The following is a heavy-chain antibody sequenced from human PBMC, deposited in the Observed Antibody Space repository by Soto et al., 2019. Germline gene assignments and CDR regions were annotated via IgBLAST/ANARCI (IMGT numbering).Heavy chain of an antibody. D-gene: IGHD6-19*01. CDR2: IVVGSGNT. CDR1: GFTFTSSA. CDR3: AAEGGGSGWPNWFDP. Sequence: QMQLVQSGPEVKKPGTSVKVSCKASGFTFTSSAMQWVRQARGQRLEWIGWIVVGSGNTNYAQKFQERVTITRDMSTSKAYMELSSLRSEDTAVYYCAAEGGGSGWPNWFDPWGQGTLVTVSS. J-gene: IGHJ5*02. V-gene: IGHV1-58*02.